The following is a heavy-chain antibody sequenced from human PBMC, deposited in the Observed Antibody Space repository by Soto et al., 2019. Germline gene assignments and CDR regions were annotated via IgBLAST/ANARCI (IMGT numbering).Heavy chain of an antibody. D-gene: IGHD4-17*01. J-gene: IGHJ4*02. Sequence: LRLSCAASGFSFSSCAMHWVRQAPGKGLEWVAVISYDGTNKYYADSVKGRFIISRDNSKSTLYLQMNSLGTEDTAVYYCAKAVTTVTPLGYDSWGQGILVTVSS. V-gene: IGHV3-30*18. CDR1: GFSFSSCA. CDR2: ISYDGTNK. CDR3: AKAVTTVTPLGYDS.